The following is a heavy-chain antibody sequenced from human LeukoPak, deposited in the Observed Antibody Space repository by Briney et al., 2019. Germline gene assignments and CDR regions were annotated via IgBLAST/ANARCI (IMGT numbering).Heavy chain of an antibody. D-gene: IGHD3-22*01. CDR2: ISYDESNK. J-gene: IGHJ4*02. CDR1: GLTFSNFA. V-gene: IGHV3-30*18. Sequence: GGSLRLSCVASGLTFSNFAMHSVRQAPGKGLGWVAVISYDESNKNYADSVKGGFIISRDNSNNTLYLQMSSLRTEDTAVYYCAKDPNRSGYRPLDYWGQGTLVTVSP. CDR3: AKDPNRSGYRPLDY.